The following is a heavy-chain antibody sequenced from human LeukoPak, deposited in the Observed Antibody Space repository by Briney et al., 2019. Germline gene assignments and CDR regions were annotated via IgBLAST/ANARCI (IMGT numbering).Heavy chain of an antibody. Sequence: ASVKVSCKTSGYSFTTYGINWVRQAPGQGLEWMGWISPSNGNTDYAQRLQGRVTMTTDTSTTTAYMELRSLRADDTAVYYCARSPHILVVPTAFSSWGQGTQVTVSS. CDR1: GYSFTTYG. CDR3: ARSPHILVVPTAFSS. CDR2: ISPSNGNT. D-gene: IGHD2-2*01. V-gene: IGHV1-18*01. J-gene: IGHJ4*02.